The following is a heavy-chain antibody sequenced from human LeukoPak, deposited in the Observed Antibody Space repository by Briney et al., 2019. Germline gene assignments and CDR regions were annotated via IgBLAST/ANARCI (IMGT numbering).Heavy chain of an antibody. Sequence: PSETLSLTCTVSAGSISSYYWTWIRQPPGKGLEWIGYIYYSGSTNYNPSLKSRVTISVDTSKNQFSLKLSSVTAADTAVYYCARSYYYDSSGYYPPFFDYWGQGTLVTVSS. CDR1: AGSISSYY. CDR2: IYYSGST. CDR3: ARSYYYDSSGYYPPFFDY. D-gene: IGHD3-22*01. J-gene: IGHJ4*02. V-gene: IGHV4-59*01.